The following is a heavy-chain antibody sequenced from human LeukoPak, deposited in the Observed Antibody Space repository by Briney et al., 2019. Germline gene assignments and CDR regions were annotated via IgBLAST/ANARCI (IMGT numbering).Heavy chain of an antibody. CDR2: IYSGNST. D-gene: IGHD3-10*01. Sequence: PGGSLRLSCAAPGFTFKRYSMNWVRQAPGKGLEWVSVIYSGNSTYYADSVRGRFTISRDNSKNTLYLQMNSLRVEDTAVYFCARGYLEDYWGQGTLVTVSS. CDR3: ARGYLEDY. CDR1: GFTFKRYS. J-gene: IGHJ4*02. V-gene: IGHV3-66*01.